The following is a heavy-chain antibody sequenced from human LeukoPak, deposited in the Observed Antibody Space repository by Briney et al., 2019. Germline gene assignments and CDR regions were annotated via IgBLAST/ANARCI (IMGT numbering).Heavy chain of an antibody. CDR2: ISAYNGNT. Sequence: ASVKVSCKASGYTFTSYGISWVRQAPGQGLEWMGWISAYNGNTNYAQKLQGRVTMTTDTSTSTAYMELRSLRSDDTAVYYCARDLPLGMSSSWSGDHWGQGTLVTVSS. CDR1: GYTFTSYG. J-gene: IGHJ4*02. D-gene: IGHD6-13*01. CDR3: ARDLPLGMSSSWSGDH. V-gene: IGHV1-18*01.